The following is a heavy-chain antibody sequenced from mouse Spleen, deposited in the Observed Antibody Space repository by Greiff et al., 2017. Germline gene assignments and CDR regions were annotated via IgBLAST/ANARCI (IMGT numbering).Heavy chain of an antibody. Sequence: VQVVESGPSLVQPSQSLSITCTVSGFSLTNFGVHWVRQSPGKSLEWLGVIWRGGSTDYNATFLSRLTITKDNSKSQVFFKLISLQADDSAIYYCARSSMLTTPLDYWGQGTLVTVSA. V-gene: IGHV2-5-1*01. CDR2: IWRGGST. CDR1: GFSLTNFG. J-gene: IGHJ3*01. D-gene: IGHD2-2*01. CDR3: ARSSMLTTPLDY.